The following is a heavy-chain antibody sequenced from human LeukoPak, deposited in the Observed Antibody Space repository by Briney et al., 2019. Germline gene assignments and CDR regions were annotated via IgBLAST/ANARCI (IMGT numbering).Heavy chain of an antibody. CDR1: GGSISSYY. V-gene: IGHV4-38-2*02. J-gene: IGHJ4*02. CDR3: ARVGFGGY. Sequence: SETLSLTCTVSGGSISSYYWSWIRQPPGKGLEWIGSIYHSGSTYYNPSLKSRVTISVDTSKNQFSLKLSSVTAADTAVYYCARVGFGGYWGQGTLVTVSS. CDR2: IYHSGST. D-gene: IGHD3-10*01.